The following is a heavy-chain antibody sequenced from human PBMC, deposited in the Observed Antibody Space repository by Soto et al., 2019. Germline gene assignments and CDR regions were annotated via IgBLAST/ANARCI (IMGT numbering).Heavy chain of an antibody. CDR3: AKDLWAHSYGRYFDY. D-gene: IGHD5-18*01. V-gene: IGHV3-23*01. CDR2: ISGSGGSI. Sequence: GGSLRLSCAASGFTFSSYAMSWVRQGPGKGLEWVSAISGSGGSIYYADSVKGRFTISRDNSKNTLYLQMNSLRAEDTAVYYCAKDLWAHSYGRYFDYWGQGTLVTVSS. CDR1: GFTFSSYA. J-gene: IGHJ4*02.